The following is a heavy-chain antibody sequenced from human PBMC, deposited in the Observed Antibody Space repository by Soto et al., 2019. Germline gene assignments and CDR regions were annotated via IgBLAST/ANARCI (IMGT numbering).Heavy chain of an antibody. CDR2: ISSSGSYT. CDR1: GFTFSDYY. CDR3: SRGPSGGTYF. D-gene: IGHD2-8*02. Sequence: QVQLVDSGGGLVKPGGSLRLSCAASGFTFSDYYMTWIRQAPGKGLECVAFISSSGSYTNYADSVQGRFTISRDNDKNSLFLEMNSLRAEDTATYYCSRGPSGGTYFWGQGTLVTVSS. V-gene: IGHV3-11*05. J-gene: IGHJ4*02.